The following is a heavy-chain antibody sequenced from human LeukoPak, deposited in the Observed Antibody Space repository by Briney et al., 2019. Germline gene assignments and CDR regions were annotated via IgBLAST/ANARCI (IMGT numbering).Heavy chain of an antibody. CDR3: AKWMSRVQAFDI. Sequence: QPGGSLRLSCAASGFTFSTYDMSWVRQAPGKGLEWVGCIGDSGGAIYYRDSVKGRFTISRDNSKSTLYLQMNSLRADDTAVYFCAKWMSRVQAFDIWGQGTMVTVSS. CDR2: IGDSGGAI. J-gene: IGHJ3*02. V-gene: IGHV3-23*01. D-gene: IGHD5-12*01. CDR1: GFTFSTYD.